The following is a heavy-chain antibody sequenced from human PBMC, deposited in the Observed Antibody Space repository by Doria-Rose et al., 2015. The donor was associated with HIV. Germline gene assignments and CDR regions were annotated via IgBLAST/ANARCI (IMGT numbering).Heavy chain of an antibody. CDR2: IFPDDER. CDR1: GVSLSSPGMG. J-gene: IGHJ4*02. Sequence: ESGPVLVKPTETLTLTCTVSGVSLSSPGMGVSWIRQQPGKVLEWPATIFPDDERCYKTYLKSRLTISRGTSKSQVVLTMTDMDPVDTATYYCARIKSSRWYHKYYFDFWGQGNLVIVSA. D-gene: IGHD6-13*01. V-gene: IGHV2-26*01. CDR3: ARIKSSRWYHKYYFDF.